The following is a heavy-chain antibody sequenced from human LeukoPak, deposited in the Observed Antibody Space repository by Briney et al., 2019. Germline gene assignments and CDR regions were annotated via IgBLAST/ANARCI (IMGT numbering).Heavy chain of an antibody. CDR3: ARGGQGDGYSADEAFDI. D-gene: IGHD5-18*01. CDR1: GDSVSSNSS. CDR2: TYYRSKWYN. Sequence: SQTLSFTCVISGDSVSSNSSWNWIRQSPSRGLEWLGRTYYRSKWYNDYVVSVKSRININPDTSKNQFSLQLNSVTPEDTAVYYCARGGQGDGYSADEAFDIWGQGTMVTVS. V-gene: IGHV6-1*01. J-gene: IGHJ3*02.